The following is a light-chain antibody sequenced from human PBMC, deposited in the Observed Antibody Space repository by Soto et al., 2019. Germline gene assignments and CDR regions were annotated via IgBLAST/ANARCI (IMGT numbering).Light chain of an antibody. CDR2: GVS. V-gene: IGKV3-20*01. CDR1: HTVTSGY. J-gene: IGKJ1*01. Sequence: IVLTQSQDTLSLSTGERATLSCRASHTVTSGYLAWYQQKPGQAPRLLIYGVSTGSTGIPDMFSGSVSGTDFTLTISRLEHEDFAVYFCQVYCSSSKTFGQGTKV. CDR3: QVYCSSSKT.